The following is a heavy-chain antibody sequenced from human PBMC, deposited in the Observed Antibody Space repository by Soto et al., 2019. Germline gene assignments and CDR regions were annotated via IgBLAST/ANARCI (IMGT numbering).Heavy chain of an antibody. CDR2: IYSSGGT. Sequence: SETLSLTCTVSGGAISGYYWTWIRQSAGKGLEWIGRIYSSGGTKYNPSLKSRVTMSLDTAKNQFSLRLSSVTAADTAVYYCARGQRFSDSFDPWGQGTLVTVSS. CDR1: GGAISGYY. V-gene: IGHV4-4*07. J-gene: IGHJ5*02. D-gene: IGHD3-3*01. CDR3: ARGQRFSDSFDP.